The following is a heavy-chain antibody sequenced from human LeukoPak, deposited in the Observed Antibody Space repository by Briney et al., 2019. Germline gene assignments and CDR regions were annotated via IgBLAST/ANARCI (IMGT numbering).Heavy chain of an antibody. CDR2: ISAYNGNT. J-gene: IGHJ4*02. D-gene: IGHD6-19*01. Sequence: ASVKVSCKASGYTFTSYGISWVRQAPGQGLEGMGWISAYNGNTNYAQKLQGRVTMTTDTSTSTAYMELRSLRSDDTAVYYCARCWYSSGPTGEDYWGQGTLVTVSS. CDR1: GYTFTSYG. CDR3: ARCWYSSGPTGEDY. V-gene: IGHV1-18*01.